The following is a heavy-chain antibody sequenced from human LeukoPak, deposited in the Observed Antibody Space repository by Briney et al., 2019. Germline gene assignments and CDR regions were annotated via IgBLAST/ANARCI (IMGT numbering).Heavy chain of an antibody. CDR3: ARVFEEEVDY. Sequence: SETLSLTCTVSGGSISSSSYYWGWIRQPPGKGLEWIGSIYYSGSTYYNPSLKCRVTISVDTSKNQFSLKLSSVTAADTAVYYCARVFEEEVDYWGQGTLVTVSS. J-gene: IGHJ4*02. V-gene: IGHV4-39*07. CDR1: GGSISSSSYY. CDR2: IYYSGST.